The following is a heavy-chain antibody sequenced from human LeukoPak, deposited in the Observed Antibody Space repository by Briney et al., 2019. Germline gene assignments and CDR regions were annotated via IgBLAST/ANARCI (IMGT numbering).Heavy chain of an antibody. J-gene: IGHJ4*02. CDR3: ATVAGDCSGGRCYLLRFDY. CDR1: GINFSNYW. V-gene: IGHV3-7*01. Sequence: GGSLRLSCTASGINFSNYWMSWVRQAPGKGLEWVANIKLDGTTKGYVDSVKGRFTIFRDNAKNSLYLQMNNLRGDDMAVYYCATVAGDCSGGRCYLLRFDYWGQGTLVTVSS. D-gene: IGHD2-15*01. CDR2: IKLDGTTK.